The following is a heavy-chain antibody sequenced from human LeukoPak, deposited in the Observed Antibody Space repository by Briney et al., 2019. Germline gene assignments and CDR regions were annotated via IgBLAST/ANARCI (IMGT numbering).Heavy chain of an antibody. CDR2: IYYSASA. Sequence: SETLSLTCTVSGGSISSNNYYWGWVRQPPGKGLEWIGSIYYSASAYHNPSLNSPLTISVDTSKSQVSLKLSSATAADTAMYYCARQLSHAAYFGYFDPWGQGILVTVSS. D-gene: IGHD3-16*01. CDR3: ARQLSHAAYFGYFDP. V-gene: IGHV4-39*01. CDR1: GGSISSNNYY. J-gene: IGHJ5*02.